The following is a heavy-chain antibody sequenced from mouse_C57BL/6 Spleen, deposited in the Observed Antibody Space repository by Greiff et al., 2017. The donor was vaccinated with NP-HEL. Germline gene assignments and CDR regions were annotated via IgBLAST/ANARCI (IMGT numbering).Heavy chain of an antibody. D-gene: IGHD2-2*01. CDR1: GYTFTSYW. V-gene: IGHV1-55*01. CDR2: IYPGSGST. CDR3: AREGYGYDAFAY. J-gene: IGHJ3*01. Sequence: QVQLQQPGAELVKPGASVKMSCKASGYTFTSYWITWVKQRPGQGLEWIGDIYPGSGSTNYNEKFKSKATLTVDTSSSTAYMQLSSLTSEDSAVYYCAREGYGYDAFAYWGQGTLVTVSA.